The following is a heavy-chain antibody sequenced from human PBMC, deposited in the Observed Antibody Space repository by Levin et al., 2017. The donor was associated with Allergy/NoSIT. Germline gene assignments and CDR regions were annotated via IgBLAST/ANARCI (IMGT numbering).Heavy chain of an antibody. CDR3: ARDSLLWVGELYGMDV. Sequence: GGSLRLSCAASGFTFSSYTMNWVRQAPGKGLEWVSYISSSSSTIYYADSVKGRFTISRDNAKNSLYLQMNSLRAEDTAVYYCARDSLLWVGELYGMDVWGQGTTVTVSS. V-gene: IGHV3-48*01. J-gene: IGHJ6*02. D-gene: IGHD3-10*01. CDR2: ISSSSSTI. CDR1: GFTFSSYT.